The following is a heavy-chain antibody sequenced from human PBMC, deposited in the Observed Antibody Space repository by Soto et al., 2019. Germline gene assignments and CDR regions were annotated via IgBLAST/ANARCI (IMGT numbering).Heavy chain of an antibody. CDR2: IGTFGDT. V-gene: IGHV3-13*04. J-gene: IGHJ5*02. CDR3: VREYSYGNSAGSFDH. Sequence: EVQLVESGGGLVQPGGSLRLSCAASGFTFSKYDMHWVRQVTGKGLEWVSGIGTFGDTYYLGSVKGRFTISRADAKNNLYLQMNSLTAGDTAVYYCVREYSYGNSAGSFDHWGQGTLVTVSS. CDR1: GFTFSKYD. D-gene: IGHD5-18*01.